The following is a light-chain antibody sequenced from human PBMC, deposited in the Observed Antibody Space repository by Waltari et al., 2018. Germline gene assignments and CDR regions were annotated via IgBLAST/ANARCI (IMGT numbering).Light chain of an antibody. V-gene: IGKV4-1*01. CDR3: QQYYSPPWT. Sequence: DIVMTQSPDSLTVSLGERATINCKSNQSVLNTSKNKNYLAWYQQKPGQPPKLLIYWASTRECGVPDRFSGSVSGTEFTLTISSLQAEDVAVYYCQQYYSPPWTFGQGTKVEIK. CDR2: WAS. CDR1: QSVLNTSKNKNY. J-gene: IGKJ1*01.